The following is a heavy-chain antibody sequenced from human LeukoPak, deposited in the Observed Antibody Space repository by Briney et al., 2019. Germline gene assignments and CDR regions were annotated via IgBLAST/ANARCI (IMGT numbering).Heavy chain of an antibody. V-gene: IGHV3-23*01. Sequence: GGSLRLSCAASGFTFSSYAMSWVRQAQGKGLEGVSGISRTGGSTFYADSVKGRFTISRDKFRNTLCLQMNSLRAEDTAVYYCARGSSGWYLADYWGQGTLVTVSS. D-gene: IGHD6-19*01. CDR3: ARGSSGWYLADY. J-gene: IGHJ4*02. CDR1: GFTFSSYA. CDR2: ISRTGGST.